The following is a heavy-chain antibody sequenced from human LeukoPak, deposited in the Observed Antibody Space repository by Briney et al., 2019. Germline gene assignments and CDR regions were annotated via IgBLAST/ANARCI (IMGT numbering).Heavy chain of an antibody. Sequence: GASVKVSCKASGGTFSSYAISWVRQAPGQGLEWMGGIIPIFGTANYAQKFQGRVTITTDESTSTAYMELSSLRSEDTAVYYCARGGNYYDSSGYPTPEYYFDYWGQGTLVTVSS. CDR3: ARGGNYYDSSGYPTPEYYFDY. V-gene: IGHV1-69*05. D-gene: IGHD3-22*01. CDR2: IIPIFGTA. CDR1: GGTFSSYA. J-gene: IGHJ4*02.